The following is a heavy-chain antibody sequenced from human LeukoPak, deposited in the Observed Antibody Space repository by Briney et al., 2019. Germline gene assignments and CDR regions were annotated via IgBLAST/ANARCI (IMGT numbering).Heavy chain of an antibody. J-gene: IGHJ4*02. V-gene: IGHV3-73*01. CDR3: VGDYNPWTGLKY. D-gene: IGHD1-1*01. CDR1: GFTFGDST. Sequence: GGSLRLSCAASGFTFGDSTMHWVRQASGKGLEWVGHIGNKARNYATEYAASLKGRFTISRDDSKDTAYLQVNSLKTEDTAVYYCVGDYNPWTGLKYWGQGTLVTVSS. CDR2: IGNKARNYAT.